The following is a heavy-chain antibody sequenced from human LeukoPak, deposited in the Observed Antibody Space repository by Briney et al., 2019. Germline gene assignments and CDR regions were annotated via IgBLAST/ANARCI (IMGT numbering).Heavy chain of an antibody. CDR3: VRDSGGYSSVWYDAFDV. CDR1: GFTFSGYW. J-gene: IGHJ3*01. CDR2: IKQDGSVK. V-gene: IGHV3-7*01. D-gene: IGHD6-19*01. Sequence: GGSLRLSCAASGFTFSGYWMIWVRQAPGKGLEWVANIKQDGSVKYYVDSVSGRFTISRDNVKNLLYLQMNSLRDEDTAVYYCVRDSGGYSSVWYDAFDVWGRGTEVTVSS.